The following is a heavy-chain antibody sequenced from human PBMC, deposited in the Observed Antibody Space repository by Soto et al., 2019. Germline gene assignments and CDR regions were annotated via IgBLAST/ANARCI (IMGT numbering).Heavy chain of an antibody. D-gene: IGHD2-15*01. V-gene: IGHV3-74*02. J-gene: IGHJ6*03. CDR2: INSDGSVS. CDR1: GFTFSNYW. Sequence: EVQLVESGGGLVQPGGSLRLSCAASGFTFSNYWMYWVSHAPGKGLEWVSRINSDGSVSSYADSVKGRLTISRDNVKNTLYLQMDSLRAADTAVYYCARGECVGGTCYSLAGSFYYYRDVWGKGTTVTVFS. CDR3: ARGECVGGTCYSLAGSFYYYRDV.